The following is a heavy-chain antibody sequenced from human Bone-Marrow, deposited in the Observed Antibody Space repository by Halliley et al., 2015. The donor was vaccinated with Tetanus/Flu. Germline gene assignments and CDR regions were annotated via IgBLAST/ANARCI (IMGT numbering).Heavy chain of an antibody. CDR2: IYPDDSDT. D-gene: IGHD1-1*01. CDR3: VTTTSADY. J-gene: IGHJ4*02. V-gene: IGHV5-51*01. Sequence: MPGKGLEWMGIIYPDDSDTKYSPSFQGQVTIPADKSISTAYLHWSSLKASDTAMYYCVTTTSADYWGQGTLVTVSS.